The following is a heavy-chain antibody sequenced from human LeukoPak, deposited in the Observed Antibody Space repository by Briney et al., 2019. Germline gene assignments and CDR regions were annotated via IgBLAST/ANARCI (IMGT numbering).Heavy chain of an antibody. Sequence: GGSLRLSCAASGFTFSSYSMNWVRQAPGKGLEWVSSISSSSSYIYYADSVKGRFTISRDNAKNSLYLQMNSLRAEDTAVYYCARALYDFWSGYHYWGQGTLVTVSS. CDR3: ARALYDFWSGYHY. CDR2: ISSSSSYI. V-gene: IGHV3-21*01. J-gene: IGHJ4*02. D-gene: IGHD3-3*01. CDR1: GFTFSSYS.